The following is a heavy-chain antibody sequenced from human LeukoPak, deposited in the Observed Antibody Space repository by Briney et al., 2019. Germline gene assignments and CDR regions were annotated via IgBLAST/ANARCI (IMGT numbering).Heavy chain of an antibody. J-gene: IGHJ4*02. Sequence: ASVKVSCKVSGYTLPELSMHWVRQAPGQGREWMGWINPNSGGTNYAQKFQGRVTMTRDTSISTAYMELRRLRSDDTAVYYCARAPQITMVRGVIIPFDYWGQGTLVTVSS. D-gene: IGHD3-10*01. CDR2: INPNSGGT. CDR3: ARAPQITMVRGVIIPFDY. CDR1: GYTLPELS. V-gene: IGHV1-2*02.